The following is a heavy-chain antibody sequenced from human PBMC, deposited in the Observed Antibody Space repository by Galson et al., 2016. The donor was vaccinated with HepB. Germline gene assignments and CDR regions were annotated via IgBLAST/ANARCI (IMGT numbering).Heavy chain of an antibody. CDR1: GFTVSSNY. Sequence: SLRLSCAASGFTVSSNYMSWVRQAPGKGLEWVSVIYSGGTTYYADSMKGRFTISRDNSKNTLYLQMNSLRPEDTAVYYCAREQVEASYYGSGSGYYYYYGRDIRGQGTTVIVSS. CDR3: AREQVEASYYGSGSGYYYYYGRDI. CDR2: IYSGGTT. V-gene: IGHV3-53*01. J-gene: IGHJ6*02. D-gene: IGHD3-10*01.